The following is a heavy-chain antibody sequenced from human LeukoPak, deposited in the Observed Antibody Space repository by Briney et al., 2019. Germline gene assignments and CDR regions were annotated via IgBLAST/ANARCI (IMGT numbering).Heavy chain of an antibody. Sequence: GASVKVSCTASGGTFSSYAISWVRQAPGQGLEWMGGIIPIFGTANYAQKFQGRVTITADESTSTAYMELSSLRSEDTAVYYCAREYCSGGSCPFDCWGQGTLVTVSS. J-gene: IGHJ4*02. CDR3: AREYCSGGSCPFDC. D-gene: IGHD2-15*01. CDR2: IIPIFGTA. V-gene: IGHV1-69*13. CDR1: GGTFSSYA.